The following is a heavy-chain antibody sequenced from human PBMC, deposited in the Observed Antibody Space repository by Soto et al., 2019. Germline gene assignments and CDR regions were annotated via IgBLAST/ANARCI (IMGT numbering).Heavy chain of an antibody. V-gene: IGHV1-3*01. D-gene: IGHD1-26*01. CDR2: INPASGHT. Sequence: ASVKVSCKASGYTFTTYALHWVRQAPGQRLEWMGWINPASGHTKYSKKFQDRVTITRDTSASTGYMELSSLRSEDTAVYYCERSVVGATGEILYNAMDVWGQGTTVTVS. J-gene: IGHJ6*02. CDR1: GYTFTTYA. CDR3: ERSVVGATGEILYNAMDV.